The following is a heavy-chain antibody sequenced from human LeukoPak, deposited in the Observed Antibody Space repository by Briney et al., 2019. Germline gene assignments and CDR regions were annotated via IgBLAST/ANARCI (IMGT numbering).Heavy chain of an antibody. Sequence: GGSLRLSCAASGFTFSSYWMSWVRQAPGKGLEWVANIKQDGSEKYYVDSVKGRFTISRDNAKNSLYLQMNSLRAEDTAVYYCAGVDDGYSYGTYYYYGMDVWGRGTTVTVSS. D-gene: IGHD5-18*01. J-gene: IGHJ6*02. V-gene: IGHV3-7*04. CDR2: IKQDGSEK. CDR1: GFTFSSYW. CDR3: AGVDDGYSYGTYYYYGMDV.